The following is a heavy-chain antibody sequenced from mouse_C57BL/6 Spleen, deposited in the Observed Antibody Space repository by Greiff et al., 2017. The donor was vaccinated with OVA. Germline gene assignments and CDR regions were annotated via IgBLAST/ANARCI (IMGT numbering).Heavy chain of an antibody. J-gene: IGHJ4*01. Sequence: EVMLVESGEGLVKPGGSLKLSCAASGFTFSSYAMSWVRQTPEKRLEWVAYISSGGDYIYYADTVKGRFTISRDNARNTLYLQMSSLKSEDTAMYYCTRDRGYYGSSYGYYAMDYWGQGTSVTVSS. CDR1: GFTFSSYA. D-gene: IGHD1-1*01. CDR2: ISSGGDYI. V-gene: IGHV5-9-1*02. CDR3: TRDRGYYGSSYGYYAMDY.